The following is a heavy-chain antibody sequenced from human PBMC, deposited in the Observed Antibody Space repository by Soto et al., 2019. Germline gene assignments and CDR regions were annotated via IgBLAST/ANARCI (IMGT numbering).Heavy chain of an antibody. J-gene: IGHJ6*02. CDR1: GFIFSDHA. V-gene: IGHV3-64D*06. CDR2: ISLNGANT. CDR3: VKGRSGWQPYSGRKKYYYYGMDV. Sequence: EVQLVESGGGLVQPGGSLRLSCSASGFIFSDHALHWVRQSPGKGLEYVSTISLNGANTFYADSVKGRFTISRDNSKNTLYLQMSSLRTEDMAVYYCVKGRSGWQPYSGRKKYYYYGMDVWGQGTTVTVSS. D-gene: IGHD3-10*01.